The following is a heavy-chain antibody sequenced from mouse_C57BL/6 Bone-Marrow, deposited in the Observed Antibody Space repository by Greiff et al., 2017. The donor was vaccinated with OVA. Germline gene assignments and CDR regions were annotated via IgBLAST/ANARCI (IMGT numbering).Heavy chain of an antibody. D-gene: IGHD1-1*01. CDR3: ARIYYYLAMDY. Sequence: QVQLKQPGAELVKPGASVKLSCKASGYTFTSYWMHWVKQRPGQGLEWIGMIHPNSGSTNYNEKFKSKATLTVDKSSSTAYMQLSSLTSEDSAVYYCARIYYYLAMDYWGQGTSVTVSS. CDR2: IHPNSGST. CDR1: GYTFTSYW. V-gene: IGHV1-64*01. J-gene: IGHJ4*01.